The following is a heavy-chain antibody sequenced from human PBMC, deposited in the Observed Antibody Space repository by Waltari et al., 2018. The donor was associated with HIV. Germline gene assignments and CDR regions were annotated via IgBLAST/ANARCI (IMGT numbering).Heavy chain of an antibody. CDR2: IYSSGNT. CDR1: GGSISNGSYY. J-gene: IGHJ6*02. CDR3: ARGRFEGYILYYYYGMDV. Sequence: QVQLQESGPGLVKPSQTLSLTCPVPGGSISNGSYYRNCIRQPAGKGLEWIERIYSSGNTNYNPSLKSRVTISVDTSKNQFSLKLSSVTAADTAVYYCARGRFEGYILYYYYGMDVWGQGTTVSVSS. D-gene: IGHD5-12*01. V-gene: IGHV4-61*02.